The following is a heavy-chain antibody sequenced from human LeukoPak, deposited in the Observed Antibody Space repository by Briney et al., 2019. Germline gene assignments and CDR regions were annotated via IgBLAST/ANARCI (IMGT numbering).Heavy chain of an antibody. CDR1: GFSFSSYA. Sequence: GGSLRLSCTTSGFSFSSYAMHWVRQAPGKGLEWVAFIRHDGRYTYYGNSVKGRCTISRDSSKKTLYLHLNSLRPEDTAVYFCAKDSSGNALDFWGQGTMVIVSS. CDR2: IRHDGRYT. J-gene: IGHJ3*01. CDR3: AKDSSGNALDF. V-gene: IGHV3-30*02. D-gene: IGHD3-10*01.